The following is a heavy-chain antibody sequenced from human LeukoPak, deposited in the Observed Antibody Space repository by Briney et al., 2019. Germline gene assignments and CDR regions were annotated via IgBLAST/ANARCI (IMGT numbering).Heavy chain of an antibody. CDR3: AREDTKVGATTFDY. J-gene: IGHJ4*02. CDR2: IIPIFGTA. Sequence: SVKVSCKASGGTFSSYAISWVRQAPGQGLEWMGGIIPIFGTANYAQKFQGRVTITTDEPTSTAYMELSSLRSEDTAVYYCAREDTKVGATTFDYWGQGTLVTVSS. CDR1: GGTFSSYA. V-gene: IGHV1-69*05. D-gene: IGHD1-26*01.